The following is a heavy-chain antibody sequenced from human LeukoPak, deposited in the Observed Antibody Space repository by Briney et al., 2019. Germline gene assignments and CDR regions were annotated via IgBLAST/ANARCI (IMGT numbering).Heavy chain of an antibody. V-gene: IGHV3-15*01. CDR2: IKSRPDGGVA. CDR1: GFTFTTAW. D-gene: IGHD2-15*01. J-gene: IGHJ4*02. Sequence: GGSLRLSCAASGFTFTTAWFSWVRQAPGKGLEWVARIKSRPDGGVADYAAPVKGRFAISRDDSEDTVYLQMNSLKIEDTAVYFCSRGGSAFDHWGQGALVTVSS. CDR3: SRGGSAFDH.